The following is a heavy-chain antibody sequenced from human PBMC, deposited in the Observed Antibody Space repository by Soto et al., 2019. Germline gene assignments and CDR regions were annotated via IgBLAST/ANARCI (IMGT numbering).Heavy chain of an antibody. J-gene: IGHJ3*02. CDR3: ATIFSGI. Sequence: PGGSLRLSCSASGFTFSSYAMHWVRQAPGKGLEYVSGINTNGGSTHYADSVKGRFTISRDNSKNTLYLQINSLRAEDTAVYYCATIFSGIWGQGTMVTVSS. CDR1: GFTFSSYA. V-gene: IGHV3-64*04. D-gene: IGHD2-21*01. CDR2: INTNGGST.